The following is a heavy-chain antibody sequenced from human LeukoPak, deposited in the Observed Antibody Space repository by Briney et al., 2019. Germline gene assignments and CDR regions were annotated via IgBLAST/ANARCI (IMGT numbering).Heavy chain of an antibody. CDR1: GFTFSNAR. D-gene: IGHD5-18*01. Sequence: GGSLTLSCAASGFTFSNARMTWVRQAPGEGLEWVGRIKSKTDGGTTDYAAPVKGRFTISRDDSKNTLYLQMNSLKTEDTAVYYCATYRSMVSQYYYGLGVWGEGTTVTVSS. CDR3: ATYRSMVSQYYYGLGV. J-gene: IGHJ6*04. V-gene: IGHV3-15*01. CDR2: IKSKTDGGTT.